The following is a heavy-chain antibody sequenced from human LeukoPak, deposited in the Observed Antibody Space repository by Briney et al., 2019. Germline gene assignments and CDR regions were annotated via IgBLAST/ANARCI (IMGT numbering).Heavy chain of an antibody. Sequence: SETLSLTCTVSGGSISSGSYYWSWIRQPAGKGLEWIGRIYTSGSTNYNPSLKSRVTISVDTSKNQFSLKLGSVTAADTAVYYCARAITINFDYWGQGTLVTVSS. J-gene: IGHJ4*02. D-gene: IGHD3-3*01. CDR1: GGSISSGSYY. CDR2: IYTSGST. V-gene: IGHV4-61*02. CDR3: ARAITINFDY.